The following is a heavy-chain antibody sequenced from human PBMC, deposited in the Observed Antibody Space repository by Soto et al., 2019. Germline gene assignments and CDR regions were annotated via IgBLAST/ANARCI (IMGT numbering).Heavy chain of an antibody. D-gene: IGHD2-21*02. J-gene: IGHJ5*02. CDR3: ARGDCGGDCYFFYPPRRTNWFDP. V-gene: IGHV4-34*01. Sequence: SETLSLTCAAYGGSFSGYYCSRIRQHPGQGLEWNREMSHRGTTSYTPSITSRVTIPVDTSQNPLAPKLRSVTAEDRGVHYCARGDCGGDCYFFYPPRRTNWFDPCGQGTPVTVSS. CDR2: MSHRGTT. CDR1: GGSFSGYY.